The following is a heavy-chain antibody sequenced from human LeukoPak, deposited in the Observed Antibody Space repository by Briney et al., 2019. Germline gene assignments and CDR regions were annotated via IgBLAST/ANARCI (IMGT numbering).Heavy chain of an antibody. J-gene: IGHJ4*02. CDR3: ARGYSSSWSETDY. Sequence: GIIPIFGTANYAQKFQGRVTITADESTSTAYMELSSLRSEDTAVYYCARGYSSSWSETDYWGQGTLVTVSS. D-gene: IGHD6-13*01. CDR2: IIPIFGTA. V-gene: IGHV1-69*01.